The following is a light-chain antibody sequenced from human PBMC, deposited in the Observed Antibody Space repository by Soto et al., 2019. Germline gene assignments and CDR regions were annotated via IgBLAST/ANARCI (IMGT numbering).Light chain of an antibody. V-gene: IGKV3-20*01. CDR2: GAS. CDR3: QHYGNSPPSVT. CDR1: QSVSSDY. Sequence: EIVMTQSPATLSVSPGERATLSCRASQSVSSDYLVWYQQKPGQAPRLLIYGASSRATGIPDRFSGSGSGTDFTLTISRLEPEDFAVYYCQHYGNSPPSVTFGPGTKVDI. J-gene: IGKJ3*01.